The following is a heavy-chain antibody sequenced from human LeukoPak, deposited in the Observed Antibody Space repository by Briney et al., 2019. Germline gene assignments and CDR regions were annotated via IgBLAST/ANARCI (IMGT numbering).Heavy chain of an antibody. Sequence: SETLSLTCTVSGGSISSYYWSWIRQPPGKGLEWIGYIYYSGSTNYNPSLKSRVTISVDTSKNQFSLKLSSVTAADTAVYYCARAGGTGDIDYWGQGTLVTVSS. J-gene: IGHJ4*02. CDR2: IYYSGST. V-gene: IGHV4-59*01. CDR1: GGSISSYY. D-gene: IGHD7-27*01. CDR3: ARAGGTGDIDY.